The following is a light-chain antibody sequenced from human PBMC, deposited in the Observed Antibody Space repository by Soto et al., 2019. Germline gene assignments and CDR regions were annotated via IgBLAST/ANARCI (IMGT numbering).Light chain of an antibody. J-gene: IGLJ1*01. CDR2: EVS. CDR1: SSDVGLYNL. CDR3: CSYAGGSTYV. Sequence: QSALPQPASVSGSPGQSITISCTGTSSDVGLYNLVSWCQHHPGKAPKLMIHEVSKRPSGVSSRFSGSKSGNTASLTISGLQAEDEADYYCCSYAGGSTYVFGTGTKVTVL. V-gene: IGLV2-23*02.